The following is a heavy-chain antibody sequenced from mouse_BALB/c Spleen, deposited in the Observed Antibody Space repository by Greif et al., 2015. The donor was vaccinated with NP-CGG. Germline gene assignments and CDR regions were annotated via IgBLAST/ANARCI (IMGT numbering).Heavy chain of an antibody. CDR2: IRSKSNNYAT. D-gene: IGHD1-1*01. V-gene: IGHV10-1*02. CDR1: GFTFKTYA. Sequence: EVHLVESGGGLVQPKGSLKLSCAASGFTFKTYAMNWVRQAPGKGLEWVARIRSKSNNYATYYADSVKDRFTISRDDSQSMLYLQMNNLKTEDTAMYYCVRHDYYGSSYFDYWGQGTTLTVSS. J-gene: IGHJ2*01. CDR3: VRHDYYGSSYFDY.